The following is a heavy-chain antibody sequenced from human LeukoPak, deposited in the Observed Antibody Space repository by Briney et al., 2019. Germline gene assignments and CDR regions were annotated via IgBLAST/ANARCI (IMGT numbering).Heavy chain of an antibody. CDR3: ARAGLRLGELSSLDY. CDR1: GYTFTGYY. D-gene: IGHD3-16*02. J-gene: IGHJ4*02. Sequence: ASMKVSCKASGYTFTGYYMHWVRQAPGQGLEWMGWINPNSGGTNYAQKFQGRVTMTRDTSISTAYMELSRLRSDDTAVYYCARAGLRLGELSSLDYWGQGTLVTVSS. CDR2: INPNSGGT. V-gene: IGHV1-2*02.